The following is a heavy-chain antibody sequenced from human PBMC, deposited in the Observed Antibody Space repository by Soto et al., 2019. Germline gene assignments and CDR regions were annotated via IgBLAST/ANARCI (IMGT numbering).Heavy chain of an antibody. CDR2: IHYSGTT. Sequence: PSETLSLTCTVSGGSMRNYFWTWIRQPPGKGLEWIGYIHYSGTTSFFPSYNPPLRSRVTISEDTSKNQFSLTLLSVTAADTAVYFCPRARYYDWCFDLWGLGTPVTVSS. V-gene: IGHV4-59*12. D-gene: IGHD3-9*01. J-gene: IGHJ4*02. CDR3: PRARYYDWCFDL. CDR1: GGSMRNYF.